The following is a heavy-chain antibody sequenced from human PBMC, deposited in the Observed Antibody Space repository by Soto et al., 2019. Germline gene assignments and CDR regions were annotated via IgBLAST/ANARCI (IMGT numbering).Heavy chain of an antibody. J-gene: IGHJ6*02. D-gene: IGHD2-15*01. CDR2: IYPGDSDT. Sequence: GESLKISCKGSGYSFTTYWIVWVRQMPGKGLEWMGAIYPGDSDTRYSPSFEGQVTISADKSISTAYLQWNSLKASDTAMYFCARNKGYCASSSCYGMDVWGQGATVTVSS. V-gene: IGHV5-51*01. CDR1: GYSFTTYW. CDR3: ARNKGYCASSSCYGMDV.